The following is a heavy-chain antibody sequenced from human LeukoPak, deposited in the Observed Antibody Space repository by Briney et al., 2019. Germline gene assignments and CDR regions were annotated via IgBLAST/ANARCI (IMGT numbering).Heavy chain of an antibody. CDR1: GFTFSSYS. V-gene: IGHV3-48*04. CDR3: AELGITMIGGV. D-gene: IGHD3-10*02. CDR2: ISSSSSTI. Sequence: GGSLRLSCAASGFTFSSYSMNWVRQAPGKGLEWVSYISSSSSTICYADSVKGRFTISRDNAKNSLYLQMNSLRAEDTAVYYCAELGITMIGGVWGKGTTVTISS. J-gene: IGHJ6*04.